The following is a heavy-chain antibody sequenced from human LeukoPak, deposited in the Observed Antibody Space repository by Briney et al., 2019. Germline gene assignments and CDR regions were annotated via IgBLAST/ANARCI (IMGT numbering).Heavy chain of an antibody. J-gene: IGHJ5*02. CDR1: GGSFSGYY. D-gene: IGHD3-3*01. CDR2: IHHSGRT. Sequence: ASETLSLTCAVYGGSFSGYYWGWIRQSPGKGLEWIGSIHHSGRTYYNPSLKSRVTISVDTSKNQFSLKLSSVTAADTAVYYCARDHLANLASRLFDPWGQGTLVTVSS. CDR3: ARDHLANLASRLFDP. V-gene: IGHV4-38-2*02.